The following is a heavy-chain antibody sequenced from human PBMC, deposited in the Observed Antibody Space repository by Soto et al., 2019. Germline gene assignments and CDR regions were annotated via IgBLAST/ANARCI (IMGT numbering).Heavy chain of an antibody. D-gene: IGHD2-15*01. CDR3: ARDLLGYCSGGSCYSGYFDY. J-gene: IGHJ4*02. CDR1: GGSISSYD. V-gene: IGHV4-59*01. CDR2: IYYSGST. Sequence: SETLSLTCTVSGGSISSYDWIWIRQPPGKGLEWIGYIYYSGSTNYNPSLKSRVTISVDTSKNQFSLKLSSVTAADTAVYYCARDLLGYCSGGSCYSGYFDYWGQGTLVTVSS.